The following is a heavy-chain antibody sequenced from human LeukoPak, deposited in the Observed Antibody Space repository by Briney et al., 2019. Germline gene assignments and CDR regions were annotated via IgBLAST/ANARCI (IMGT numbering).Heavy chain of an antibody. CDR3: ARGGGSRPNWFDP. J-gene: IGHJ5*02. V-gene: IGHV4-31*03. D-gene: IGHD3-10*01. Sequence: PSQTLSLTCTVSGGSISSGGYYWSWIRQHPGKGLEWIGYIYYSGSTYYNPSLKSRATISVDTSKNQFSLKLSSVTAADTAVYYCARGGGSRPNWFDPWGQGTLVTVSS. CDR2: IYYSGST. CDR1: GGSISSGGYY.